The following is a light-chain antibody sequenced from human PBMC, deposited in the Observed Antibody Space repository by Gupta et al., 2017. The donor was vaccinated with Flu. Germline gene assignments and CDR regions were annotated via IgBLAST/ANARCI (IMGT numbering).Light chain of an antibody. V-gene: IGLV3-25*02. Sequence: SYELTQPPSVSVSPGKTARITCSGNALPNQYAYWYQRKPGQAPVLLIYKDNERPSGIPERFSGSTSGTTVTLTITGVQAEDEADYYCQSADRSGTLVIFGGGTELTVL. J-gene: IGLJ2*01. CDR3: QSADRSGTLVI. CDR2: KDN. CDR1: ALPNQY.